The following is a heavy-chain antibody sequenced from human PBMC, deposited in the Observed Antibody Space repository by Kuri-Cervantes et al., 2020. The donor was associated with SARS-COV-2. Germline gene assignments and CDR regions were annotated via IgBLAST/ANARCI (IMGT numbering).Heavy chain of an antibody. V-gene: IGHV3-30*02. D-gene: IGHD1-7*01. CDR3: AEVGQLELQYPIGYYYYYMDV. J-gene: IGHJ6*03. CDR1: GFTFSSYG. CDR2: IRYDGSNK. Sequence: GESLKISCAASGFTFSSYGMHWVRQAPGKGLEWVAFIRYDGSNKYYADSVKGRFTISRDNSKNTLYLQMNSLRAEDTAVYYCAEVGQLELQYPIGYYYYYMDVWGKGTTVTVSS.